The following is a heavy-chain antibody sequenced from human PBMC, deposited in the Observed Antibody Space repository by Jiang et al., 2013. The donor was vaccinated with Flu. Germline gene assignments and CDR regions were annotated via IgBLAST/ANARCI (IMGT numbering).Heavy chain of an antibody. CDR1: GGSISSYY. D-gene: IGHD3-3*01. CDR2: IYYSGST. J-gene: IGHJ3*02. V-gene: IGHV4-59*01. Sequence: SPGLVKPSETLSLTCTVSGGSISSYYWSWIRQPPGKGLEWIGYIYYSGSTNYNPSLKSRVTISVDTSKNQFSLKLSSVTAADTAVYYCARVSPYYDFWTGNNAFDIWGQGTMVTVSS. CDR3: ARVSPYYDFWTGNNAFDI.